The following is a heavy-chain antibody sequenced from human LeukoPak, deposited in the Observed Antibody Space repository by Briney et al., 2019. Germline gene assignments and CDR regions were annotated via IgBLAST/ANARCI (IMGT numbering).Heavy chain of an antibody. D-gene: IGHD3-22*01. CDR1: GFTVSSNY. CDR3: AREGSYDSSTMWYFDY. J-gene: IGHJ4*02. CDR2: LYSGGTV. V-gene: IGHV3-53*01. Sequence: PGGSLRLSCAASGFTVSSNYMAWVRQAPGKGLEWVSVLYSGGTVYNADSVKGRFTISRDNSKNTLYLQMNTLRAEDTAVYYCAREGSYDSSTMWYFDYWGQGTLVTVSS.